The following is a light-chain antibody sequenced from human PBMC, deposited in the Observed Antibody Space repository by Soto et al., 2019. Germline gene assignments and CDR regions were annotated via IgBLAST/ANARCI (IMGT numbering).Light chain of an antibody. V-gene: IGLV2-11*01. CDR1: SSDVGAYIY. Sequence: QSALTQPRSVSGSPGQSVTISCTGTSSDVGAYIYVSWYQQHPDKAPRLMIFDVNKRPSGVPDRFSGSKSGNTASLTISGLQAEDEADYYCCSYASSYTFRWVFGGGTKLTVL. J-gene: IGLJ3*02. CDR3: CSYASSYTFRWV. CDR2: DVN.